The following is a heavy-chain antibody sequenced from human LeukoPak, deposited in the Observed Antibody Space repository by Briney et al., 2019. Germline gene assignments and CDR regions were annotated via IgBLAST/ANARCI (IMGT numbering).Heavy chain of an antibody. D-gene: IGHD3-22*01. Sequence: GGSLRLSCAASGFTFSNYDMRWIRQAPGKGLEWVSYISSTGSTYYYAYSEKGLSTISRDNNKYSLYQKMNSLRAEATAGYYCARDGMDYYYDSSDAFDIWGQGTMVTVSS. CDR1: GFTFSNYD. J-gene: IGHJ3*02. V-gene: IGHV3-11*01. CDR2: ISSTGSTY. CDR3: ARDGMDYYYDSSDAFDI.